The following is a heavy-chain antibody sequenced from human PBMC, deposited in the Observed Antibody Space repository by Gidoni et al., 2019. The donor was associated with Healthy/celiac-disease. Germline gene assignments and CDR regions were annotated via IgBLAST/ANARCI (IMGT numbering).Heavy chain of an antibody. D-gene: IGHD2-2*01. CDR2: ISGSGGST. Sequence: EVQLLEAGGCLVEPGGSLRLSCAASGFTFSSYAMSWVRQAPGKGLEWVSAISGSGGSTYYADSVKVRFTISRDNSKNTLYLQMNSLRAEDTAVYYCAKAMVSASFDYWGQGTLVTVSS. CDR1: GFTFSSYA. CDR3: AKAMVSASFDY. J-gene: IGHJ4*02. V-gene: IGHV3-23*01.